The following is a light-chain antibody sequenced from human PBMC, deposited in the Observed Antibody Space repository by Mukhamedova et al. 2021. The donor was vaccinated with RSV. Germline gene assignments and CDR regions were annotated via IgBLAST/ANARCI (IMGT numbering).Light chain of an antibody. CDR2: DAS. V-gene: IGKV1-33*01. J-gene: IGKJ4*01. Sequence: WYQRRVHGKAPNLLIYDASDLETGVPSRFSGSGSGTHFTFTISSLQPEDIGTYYCQQYVNVPLTLGGGTKVEIK. CDR3: QQYVNVPLT.